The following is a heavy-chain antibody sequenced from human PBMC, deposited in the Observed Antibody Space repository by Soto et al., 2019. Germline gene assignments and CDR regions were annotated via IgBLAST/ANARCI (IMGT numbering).Heavy chain of an antibody. V-gene: IGHV4-39*01. Sequence: QVQLQASGPGVVKPSETLSLTCSVSGDSITTNGYYWGWIRQPPGKGLQWIGNVYWTGSTFSHPSLTGRVFISVDTSKNEFALRLTSVTAADTAVYYFARSHYTYGLLIDYWGPGALVTVSS. J-gene: IGHJ4*02. D-gene: IGHD2-8*01. CDR3: ARSHYTYGLLIDY. CDR2: VYWTGST. CDR1: GDSITTNGYY.